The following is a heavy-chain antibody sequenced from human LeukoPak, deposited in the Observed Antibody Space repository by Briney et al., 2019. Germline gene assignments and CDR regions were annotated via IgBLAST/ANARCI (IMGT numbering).Heavy chain of an antibody. Sequence: GGSLRLSCAASGFTFSSYAMHWVRQAPGKGLEWVAVISYDGSNKYYADSVKGRFTISRDNSKNTLYLQMNSLRAEDTAVYYCARGATYYDILTGYYNGPFDYWGQGTLVTVSS. CDR2: ISYDGSNK. CDR1: GFTFSSYA. D-gene: IGHD3-9*01. J-gene: IGHJ4*02. V-gene: IGHV3-30*04. CDR3: ARGATYYDILTGYYNGPFDY.